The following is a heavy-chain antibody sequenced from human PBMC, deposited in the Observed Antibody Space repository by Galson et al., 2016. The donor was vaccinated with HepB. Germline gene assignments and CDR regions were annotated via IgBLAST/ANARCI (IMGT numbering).Heavy chain of an antibody. Sequence: SLRLSCAASEFSFSYYGMHWVRQAAGKGLEWVAVISYDGSNKYYADSVKGRFTISRDNSKNTLSLQMNSLRAEDTAVYYCVQGSTAPAVWGKGTTVTVSS. J-gene: IGHJ6*04. CDR2: ISYDGSNK. CDR3: VQGSTAPAV. CDR1: EFSFSYYG. D-gene: IGHD1-26*01. V-gene: IGHV3-30*03.